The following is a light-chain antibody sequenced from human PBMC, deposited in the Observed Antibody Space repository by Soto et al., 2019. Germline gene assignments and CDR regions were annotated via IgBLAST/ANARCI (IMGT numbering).Light chain of an antibody. CDR3: QQYKNWPPIT. J-gene: IGKJ5*01. CDR2: AAS. CDR1: QSVSIN. V-gene: IGKV3-15*01. Sequence: EIVMTQSPATLSVSPGQRATLSLRASQSVSINLAWYQQKPGQSPRLLIYAASTRATGVPARFSGIVSGTEFTLTISSLQSEDFAIYYGQQYKNWPPITFGQGTRLEIK.